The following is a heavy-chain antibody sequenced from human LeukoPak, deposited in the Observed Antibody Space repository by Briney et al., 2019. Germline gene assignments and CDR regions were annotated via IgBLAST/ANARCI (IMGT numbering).Heavy chain of an antibody. J-gene: IGHJ4*02. D-gene: IGHD3-10*01. Sequence: SETLSLTCAVYGGSFSGYYWSWIRQPPGKGLEWIGEINHSGSTNYNPSLKSRVTISVDTSKNQFSLKLSSVTAADTAVYYCARGRARFTMVRGTYDYWGQGTLVTVSA. V-gene: IGHV4-34*01. CDR2: INHSGST. CDR3: ARGRARFTMVRGTYDY. CDR1: GGSFSGYY.